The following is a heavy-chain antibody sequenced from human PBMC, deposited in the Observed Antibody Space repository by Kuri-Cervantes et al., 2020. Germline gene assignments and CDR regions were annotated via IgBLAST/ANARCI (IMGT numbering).Heavy chain of an antibody. J-gene: IGHJ4*02. CDR2: ISGSGGRT. D-gene: IGHD4-17*01. CDR1: GFTFSSYA. Sequence: GGSLRLSCAASGFTFSSYAMSWVRQAPGKGLEWVSDISGSGGRTYYADSVKGLFTIYRDNSKNTLYLQMNSLRAADKAVYYSAKSSYGDYYYWGQGTLVTVSS. CDR3: AKSSYGDYYY. V-gene: IGHV3-23*01.